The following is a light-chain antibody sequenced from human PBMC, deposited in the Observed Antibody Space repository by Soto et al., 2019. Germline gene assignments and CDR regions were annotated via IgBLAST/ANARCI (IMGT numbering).Light chain of an antibody. J-gene: IGKJ5*01. V-gene: IGKV1-39*01. CDR3: QQSYSTPSIT. CDR2: AAY. CDR1: LTISRY. Sequence: DVQMTQSTTALSAFVGDRVTITCRASLTISRYLNWYQPKSGKASKLLISAAYSLQSGLPSRFSGSGSGTDFTLTISSLQPEDFATYYCQQSYSTPSITFGQGARLDIK.